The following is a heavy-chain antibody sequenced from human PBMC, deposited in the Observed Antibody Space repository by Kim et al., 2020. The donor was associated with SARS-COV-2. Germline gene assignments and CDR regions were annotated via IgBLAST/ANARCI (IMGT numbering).Heavy chain of an antibody. D-gene: IGHD2-15*01. CDR2: IYYSGST. J-gene: IGHJ3*02. Sequence: SETLSLTCTVSGGSISSGDYYWSWIRQPPGKGLEWIGYIYYSGSTYYNPSLESRVIISVDTSKNQFSLKLSPGTAADTAVYYCARTRGLFCRGGSCPRDAFDIWGQGAMVSVSS. V-gene: IGHV4-30-4*01. CDR3: ARTRGLFCRGGSCPRDAFDI. CDR1: GGSISSGDYY.